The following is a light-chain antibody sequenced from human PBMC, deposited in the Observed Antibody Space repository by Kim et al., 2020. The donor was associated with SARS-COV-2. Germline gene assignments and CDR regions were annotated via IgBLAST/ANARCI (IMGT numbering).Light chain of an antibody. J-gene: IGLJ3*02. CDR1: NIGSKS. V-gene: IGLV3-21*04. CDR3: QVWDSSSDHRGV. CDR2: YDS. Sequence: PGKAARNTCGGNNIGSKSVHWYQQKPGQAPVLVIYYDSDRPSGIPERFSGYNSGNTATLTISRVEAGDEADYYCQVWDSSSDHRGVFGGGTQLTVL.